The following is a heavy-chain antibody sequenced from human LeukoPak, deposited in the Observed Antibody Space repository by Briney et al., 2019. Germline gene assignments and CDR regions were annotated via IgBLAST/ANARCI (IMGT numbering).Heavy chain of an antibody. CDR2: ISSSSSYI. J-gene: IGHJ3*02. V-gene: IGHV3-21*01. CDR1: GFTFSSYS. Sequence: GGSLRLSCAASGFTFSSYSMNWVRQAPGKGLEWVSSISSSSSYIYYADSVKGRFTISRDNAKNSLYLQMSSLRAEDTAVYYCARSSPHCSSTSCYNDAFDIWGQGTMVTVSS. CDR3: ARSSPHCSSTSCYNDAFDI. D-gene: IGHD2-2*02.